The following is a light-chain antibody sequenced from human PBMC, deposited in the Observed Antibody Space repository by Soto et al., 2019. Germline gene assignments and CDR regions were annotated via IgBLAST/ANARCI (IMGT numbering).Light chain of an antibody. CDR1: SSDVGSYNR. Sequence: QSALTQPPSVSGSPGQSVAISCTGTSSDVGSYNRVSGYQQPPGTAPKLIIYEVSNRPSGVPDRFSGSKSGNTASLTISGLQAADEADYYCSSYKSSTTLYVFGTGTKLTVL. CDR2: EVS. CDR3: SSYKSSTTLYV. J-gene: IGLJ1*01. V-gene: IGLV2-18*02.